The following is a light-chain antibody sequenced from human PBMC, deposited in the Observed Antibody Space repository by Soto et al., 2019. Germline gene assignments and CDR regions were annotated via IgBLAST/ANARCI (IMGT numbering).Light chain of an antibody. J-gene: IGKJ1*01. CDR3: QQYNGWPWT. CDR1: QTIGNK. Sequence: EVVLTQSPVTLSLSPGERATLSCRASQTIGNKLAWYLQRPGQAPRLLMYGASTRATDIPARFSGSGSGTEFTLTITGLQSEDFAVYYCQQYNGWPWTFGLGTKVDIK. CDR2: GAS. V-gene: IGKV3-15*01.